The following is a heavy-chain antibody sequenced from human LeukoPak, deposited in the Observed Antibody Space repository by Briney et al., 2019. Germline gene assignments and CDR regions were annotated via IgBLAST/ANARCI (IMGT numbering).Heavy chain of an antibody. D-gene: IGHD6-13*01. Sequence: ASVKVSCKASGYTFTGYYMHWVRQAPGQGLEWMGWINPNSSGTNYAQKFQGRVTMTRDTSISTAYMELSRLRSDDTAVYYCAKVRGIAAAGPYYYYYMDVWGKGTTVTVSS. CDR1: GYTFTGYY. CDR3: AKVRGIAAAGPYYYYYMDV. V-gene: IGHV1-2*02. CDR2: INPNSSGT. J-gene: IGHJ6*03.